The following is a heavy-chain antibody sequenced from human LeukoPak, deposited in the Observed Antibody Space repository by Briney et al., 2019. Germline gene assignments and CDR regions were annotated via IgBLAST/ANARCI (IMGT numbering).Heavy chain of an antibody. J-gene: IGHJ6*03. CDR3: SRASTKPLYYMDV. D-gene: IGHD2-2*01. CDR1: GFTFSGSA. CDR2: IRSKADNYAT. V-gene: IGHV3-73*01. Sequence: GGSLRLSCAASGFTFSGSAMHWVRQASGKGLEWVGRIRSKADNYATAYAASVKGRFTISRDDSKNTAYLQMNSLKTEDTAVYYCSRASTKPLYYMDVWGKGTTVTVSS.